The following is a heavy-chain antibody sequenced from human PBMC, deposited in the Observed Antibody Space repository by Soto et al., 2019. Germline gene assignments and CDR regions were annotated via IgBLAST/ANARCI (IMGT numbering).Heavy chain of an antibody. D-gene: IGHD6-19*01. V-gene: IGHV3-23*01. CDR3: ARDKGNGWSHYFDY. J-gene: IGHJ4*02. Sequence: GGSLRFSCAASGFTFSSYAMSWVRQAPGKGLEWVSVIGATSGTTYYADSVKGRFTISRDNSKNTLYLQMNSLRAEDTAVFYCARDKGNGWSHYFDYWGQGTLVTVSS. CDR1: GFTFSSYA. CDR2: IGATSGTT.